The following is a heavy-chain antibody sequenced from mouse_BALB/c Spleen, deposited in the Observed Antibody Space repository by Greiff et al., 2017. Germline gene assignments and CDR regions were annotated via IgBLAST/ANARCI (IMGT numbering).Heavy chain of an antibody. Sequence: VKLMESGAELVRPGSSVKISCKASGYAFSSYWMNWVKQRPGQGLEWIGQIYPGDGDTNYNGKFKGKATLTADKSSSTAYMQLSSLTSEDSAVYFCARWDEGWFAYWGQGTLVTVSA. CDR3: ARWDEGWFAY. CDR2: IYPGDGDT. V-gene: IGHV1-80*01. J-gene: IGHJ3*01. D-gene: IGHD4-1*01. CDR1: GYAFSSYW.